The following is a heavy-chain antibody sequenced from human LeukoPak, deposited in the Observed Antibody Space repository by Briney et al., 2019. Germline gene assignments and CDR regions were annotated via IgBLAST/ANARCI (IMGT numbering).Heavy chain of an antibody. D-gene: IGHD6-19*01. V-gene: IGHV1-18*01. Sequence: GASVKVSCKASGHTFTSYGISWVRQAPGQGLEWMGWISAYNGNTNYAQKLQGRVTMTTDTSTSTAYMELRSLRSDDTAVYYCAGDSSLGYSSGWPDYWGQGTLVTVSS. CDR3: AGDSSLGYSSGWPDY. CDR2: ISAYNGNT. J-gene: IGHJ4*02. CDR1: GHTFTSYG.